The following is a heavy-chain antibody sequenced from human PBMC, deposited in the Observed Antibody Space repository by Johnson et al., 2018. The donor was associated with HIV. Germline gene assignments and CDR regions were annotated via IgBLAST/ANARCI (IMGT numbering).Heavy chain of an antibody. V-gene: IGHV3-11*04. J-gene: IGHJ3*02. D-gene: IGHD6-13*01. CDR2: ISRSGSTI. CDR1: GFTFSDYY. Sequence: QVQLVESGGGLVKPGGSLRLSCAASGFTFSDYYMSWIRQAPGKGLEWVSYISRSGSTIYYADSVKGRITISRDNAKKSLYLQMNSLRAEDTAVYYCARAPDSSSSYRDAFDIWSQGTMVTVSS. CDR3: ARAPDSSSSYRDAFDI.